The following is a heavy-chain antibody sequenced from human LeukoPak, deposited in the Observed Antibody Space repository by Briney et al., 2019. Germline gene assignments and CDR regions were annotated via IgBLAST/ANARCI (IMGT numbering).Heavy chain of an antibody. CDR2: INHSGST. Sequence: TSETLSLTCAVYGGSFSGYYWSWIRQPPGKGLEWIGEINHSGSTNYNPSLKSRVAISVDTSKNQFSLKLSSVTAAGTAVYYCARGHGDYGYYYYGMDVWGQGTTVTVSS. V-gene: IGHV4-34*01. CDR3: ARGHGDYGYYYYGMDV. D-gene: IGHD4-17*01. J-gene: IGHJ6*02. CDR1: GGSFSGYY.